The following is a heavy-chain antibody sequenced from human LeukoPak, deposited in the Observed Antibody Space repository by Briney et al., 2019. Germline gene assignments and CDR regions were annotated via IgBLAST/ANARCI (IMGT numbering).Heavy chain of an antibody. CDR1: GGSVSSSSYF. CDR2: MSYSGTT. CDR3: AGHYCSGGCCPDAFDI. V-gene: IGHV4-39*01. Sequence: SETLSLTCTVSGGSVSSSSYFWGWIRQPPGKGLEWIGSMSYSGTTCYNPSLKSRVTISVDTSKNQFSLKLSSVTAADTAVYYCAGHYCSGGCCPDAFDIWGQGTMVTVSS. J-gene: IGHJ3*02. D-gene: IGHD2-15*01.